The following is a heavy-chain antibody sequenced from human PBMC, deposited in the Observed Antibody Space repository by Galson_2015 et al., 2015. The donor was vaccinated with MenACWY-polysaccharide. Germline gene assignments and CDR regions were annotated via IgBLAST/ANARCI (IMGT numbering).Heavy chain of an antibody. Sequence: SLRLSCAASGFIFSNYWMHWVRQAPGEGLVWVSRIKSDASTTNNADSVKGRFTISRDNAKNTLYLEMNNLRAEDTAVYYCANSNSGDKLDYWGQGPLVTVSS. D-gene: IGHD4-23*01. CDR1: GFIFSNYW. V-gene: IGHV3-74*01. J-gene: IGHJ4*02. CDR3: ANSNSGDKLDY. CDR2: IKSDASTT.